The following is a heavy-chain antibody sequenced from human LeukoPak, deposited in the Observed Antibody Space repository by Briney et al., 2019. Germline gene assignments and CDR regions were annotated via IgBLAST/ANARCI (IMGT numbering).Heavy chain of an antibody. D-gene: IGHD7-27*01. J-gene: IGHJ4*02. CDR3: ARDTGDTTYYFDY. CDR2: INTNTGNP. Sequence: GASVKVSCKASGYTFTSYALNWVRLAPGQGLEWMGWINTNTGNPTYAQGFTGRFVFSLDMSVSTAYLQISSLKAEDTAVYYCARDTGDTTYYFDYWGQGTLVTVSS. V-gene: IGHV7-4-1*02. CDR1: GYTFTSYA.